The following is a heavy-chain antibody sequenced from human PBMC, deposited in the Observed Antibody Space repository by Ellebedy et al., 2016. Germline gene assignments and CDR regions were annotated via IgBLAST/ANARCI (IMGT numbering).Heavy chain of an antibody. Sequence: ASVKVSXXASGYTFTGYYMHWVRQAPGQGLEWMGWINPNSGGTNYAQKFQGRVTMTRDTSISTAYMELSRLRSDDTAVYYCASYNQYSGSYDYWGQGTLVTVSS. CDR3: ASYNQYSGSYDY. V-gene: IGHV1-2*02. J-gene: IGHJ4*02. CDR1: GYTFTGYY. CDR2: INPNSGGT. D-gene: IGHD1-26*01.